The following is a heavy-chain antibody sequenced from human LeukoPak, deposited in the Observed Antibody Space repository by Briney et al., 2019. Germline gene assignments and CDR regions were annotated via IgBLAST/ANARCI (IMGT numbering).Heavy chain of an antibody. CDR2: ISYDGSNK. J-gene: IGHJ4*02. CDR1: GFTFSSYG. CDR3: AKARRRGSGSYYNTPFDY. V-gene: IGHV3-30*18. D-gene: IGHD3-10*01. Sequence: GGSLRLSCAASGFTFSSYGMHWVRQAPGKGLEWVAVISYDGSNKYYADSVKGRFTISRDNSKNTLYLQMNSLRAEDTAVYYCAKARRRGSGSYYNTPFDYWGQGTLVTVSS.